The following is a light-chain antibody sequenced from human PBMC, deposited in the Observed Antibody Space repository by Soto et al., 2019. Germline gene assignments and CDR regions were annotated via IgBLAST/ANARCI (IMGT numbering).Light chain of an antibody. Sequence: QSALPQPASVSGSPGQSITISRTGTSSDVGGYNYVSWYQQHPGKAPKLMIYDVSNRPSGVSNRFSGSKSGTTDSLTISGLQAEDEADYYCSSYTSSSTLYVFGTGTKVTVL. CDR2: DVS. CDR1: SSDVGGYNY. CDR3: SSYTSSSTLYV. J-gene: IGLJ1*01. V-gene: IGLV2-14*01.